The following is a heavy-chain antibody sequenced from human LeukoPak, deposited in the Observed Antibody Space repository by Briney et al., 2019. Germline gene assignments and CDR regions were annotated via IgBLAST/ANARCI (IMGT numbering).Heavy chain of an antibody. D-gene: IGHD2-15*01. CDR2: ISWNSGSI. CDR3: ARARRVVVKRYYFDY. V-gene: IGHV3-9*01. Sequence: GRSLRLSCAASGFTFDDYAMHWVRQAPGKGLEWVSGISWNSGSIGYADSVKGRLTISRDNAKNSLYLQMNSLRAEDTAVYYCARARRVVVKRYYFDYWGQGTLVTVSS. CDR1: GFTFDDYA. J-gene: IGHJ4*02.